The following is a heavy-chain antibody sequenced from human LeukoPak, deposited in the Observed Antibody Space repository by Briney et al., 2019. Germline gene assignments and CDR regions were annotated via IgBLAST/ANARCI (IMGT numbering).Heavy chain of an antibody. D-gene: IGHD1-26*01. Sequence: ASVKVSCKVSGYTLTELSMHWVRQAPGKGLEWMGGFDPEDGETIYAQKFQGRVTMTEDTSTDTAYMELSSLRSEDTAVYYRATADPHIVGATDAFDIWGQGTMVTVSS. CDR2: FDPEDGET. CDR3: ATADPHIVGATDAFDI. CDR1: GYTLTELS. J-gene: IGHJ3*02. V-gene: IGHV1-24*01.